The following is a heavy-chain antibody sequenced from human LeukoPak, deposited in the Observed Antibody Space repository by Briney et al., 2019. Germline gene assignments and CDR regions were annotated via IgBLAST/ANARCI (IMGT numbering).Heavy chain of an antibody. CDR3: AKGRITISYGMDV. V-gene: IGHV3-30*18. D-gene: IGHD3-3*01. J-gene: IGHJ6*02. Sequence: GGSLRLSCAASGFTFSSYGMHWVRQAPGKGLEWVAVISYGGSNKYYADSVKGRFTISRDNSKNTLYLQMNSLRAEDTAVYYCAKGRITISYGMDVWGQGTTVTVSS. CDR2: ISYGGSNK. CDR1: GFTFSSYG.